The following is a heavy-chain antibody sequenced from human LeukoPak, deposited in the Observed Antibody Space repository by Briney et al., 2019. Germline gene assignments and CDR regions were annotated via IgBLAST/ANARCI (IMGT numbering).Heavy chain of an antibody. CDR1: GFTFDDYA. V-gene: IGHV3-9*03. D-gene: IGHD3-3*01. CDR2: ISWNSGSI. CDR3: AKGAYYDFWSGYFHFDY. J-gene: IGHJ4*02. Sequence: PGRSLRLSCAASGFTFDDYAMHWVRQAPGKGLEWVSGISWNSGSIVYADSVKGRFTISRDNAKNSLYVQMNSQRAEDMALYYCAKGAYYDFWSGYFHFDYWGQGTLVTVSS.